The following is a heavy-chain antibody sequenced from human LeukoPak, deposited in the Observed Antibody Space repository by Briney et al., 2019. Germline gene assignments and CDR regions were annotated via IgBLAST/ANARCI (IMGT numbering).Heavy chain of an antibody. Sequence: GASVKVSCKASGGTLSSYPISWVRQAPGQGLEWMGRIIPILGIANYAQKFQGRVTITADKSTSTAYMELSSLRSEDTAVYYCARGGEGTLDTAMVPYYSMDVWGQGTTVTVSS. CDR2: IIPILGIA. CDR1: GGTLSSYP. D-gene: IGHD5-18*01. CDR3: ARGGEGTLDTAMVPYYSMDV. V-gene: IGHV1-69*04. J-gene: IGHJ6*02.